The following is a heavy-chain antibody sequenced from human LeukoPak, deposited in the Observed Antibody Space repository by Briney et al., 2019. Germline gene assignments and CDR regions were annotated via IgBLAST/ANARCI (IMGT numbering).Heavy chain of an antibody. J-gene: IGHJ4*02. Sequence: GGSLRLSCAASGFTFSSYAMSWVRQAPGKGPEWVSAISGSGGSTYYADSVKGRFTISRDNSKNTLYLQMNSLRAEDTAVYYCAKVPRAAAGPPYFDYWGQGTLVTVSS. D-gene: IGHD6-13*01. CDR1: GFTFSSYA. V-gene: IGHV3-23*01. CDR3: AKVPRAAAGPPYFDY. CDR2: ISGSGGST.